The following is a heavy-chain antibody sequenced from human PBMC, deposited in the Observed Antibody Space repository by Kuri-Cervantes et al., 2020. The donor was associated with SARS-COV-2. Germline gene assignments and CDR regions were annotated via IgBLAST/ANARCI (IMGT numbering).Heavy chain of an antibody. V-gene: IGHV3-23*01. CDR1: GFTFSSYA. D-gene: IGHD4-11*01. J-gene: IGHJ4*02. Sequence: ETLSLTCAASGFTFSSYAMSWVRQAPGKGLEWVSAISGSGGSTYYADSVKGRFTISRDNSKNTLYLQMNSLRAEDTAVYYCARIDYSISIDYWGQGTLVTVSS. CDR2: ISGSGGST. CDR3: ARIDYSISIDY.